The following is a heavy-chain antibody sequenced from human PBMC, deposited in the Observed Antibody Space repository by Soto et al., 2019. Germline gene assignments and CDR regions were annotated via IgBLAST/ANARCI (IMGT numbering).Heavy chain of an antibody. Sequence: LRLSCAASGFTFSSYSMNWVRQAPGKGLEWVSSISSSSSYIYYADSVKGRFTISRDNAKNSLYLQMNSLRAEDTAVYYCARDRGYCSSTSCARPGSFDYWGQGTLVTVSS. CDR3: ARDRGYCSSTSCARPGSFDY. CDR1: GFTFSSYS. J-gene: IGHJ4*02. V-gene: IGHV3-21*01. CDR2: ISSSSSYI. D-gene: IGHD2-2*01.